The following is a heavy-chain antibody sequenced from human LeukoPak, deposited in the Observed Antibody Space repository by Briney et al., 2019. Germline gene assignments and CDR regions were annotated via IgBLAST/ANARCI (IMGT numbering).Heavy chain of an antibody. CDR1: GYTFTSYG. Sequence: GASVKVSCKASGYTFTSYGISWVRQAPGQGLEWMGGIIPIFGTANYAQKFQGRVTITADESTSTAYMELSSLRSEDTAVYYCARGRCRYCSSTSHSPLPFDPWGQGILVTVSS. CDR3: ARGRCRYCSSTSHSPLPFDP. V-gene: IGHV1-69*13. J-gene: IGHJ5*02. D-gene: IGHD2-2*01. CDR2: IIPIFGTA.